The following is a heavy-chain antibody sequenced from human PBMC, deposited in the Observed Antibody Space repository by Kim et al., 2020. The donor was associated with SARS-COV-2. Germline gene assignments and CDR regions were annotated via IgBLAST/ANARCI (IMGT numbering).Heavy chain of an antibody. J-gene: IGHJ4*02. CDR3: ARDRGEGDYDILTGYYKGYYFDY. V-gene: IGHV3-21*01. CDR2: ISSSSSYI. Sequence: GGSLRLSCAASGFTFSSYSMNWVRQAPGKGLEWVSSISSSSSYIYYADSVKGRFTISRDNAKNSLYLQMNSLRAEDTAVYYCARDRGEGDYDILTGYYKGYYFDYWGQGTLVTVSS. CDR1: GFTFSSYS. D-gene: IGHD3-9*01.